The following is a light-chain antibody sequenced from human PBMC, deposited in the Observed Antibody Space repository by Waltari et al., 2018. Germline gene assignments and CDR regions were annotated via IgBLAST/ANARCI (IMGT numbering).Light chain of an antibody. CDR3: AAWDDSLSGVV. CDR1: SSNIGSNY. J-gene: IGLJ2*01. Sequence: QSVLTQPPSASGTPGQRVTLSCSGGSSNIGSNYVYWYEQLPETAPRLLIYRNNQRPAGVPDRFSGSKSGTSASLAISGLRSEDEADYYCAAWDDSLSGVVFGGGTNVTVL. V-gene: IGLV1-47*01. CDR2: RNN.